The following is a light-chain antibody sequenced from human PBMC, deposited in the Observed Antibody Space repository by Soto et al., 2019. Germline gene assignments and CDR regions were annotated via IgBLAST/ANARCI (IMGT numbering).Light chain of an antibody. V-gene: IGLV1-51*01. CDR1: SSNIGNNY. J-gene: IGLJ2*01. CDR3: GTWDGSLNTQI. Sequence: QSVLTQPPSVSAAPGQKVTISCSGSSSNIGNNYVSWYQQLPGTAPKLLIYDNDKRPSGIPDRFSRSKSGTSATLGITGLQTGDEADYYCGTWDGSLNTQIFGGGTKLTVL. CDR2: DND.